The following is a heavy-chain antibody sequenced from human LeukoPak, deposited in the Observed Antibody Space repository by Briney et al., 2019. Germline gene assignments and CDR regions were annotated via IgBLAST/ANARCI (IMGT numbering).Heavy chain of an antibody. CDR3: ARRLGYCSSTSCSR. V-gene: IGHV3-48*03. J-gene: IGHJ4*02. CDR1: GFTFSSYA. CDR2: ISSSGSTI. D-gene: IGHD2-2*01. Sequence: GGSLRLSCAASGFTFSSYAMNWVRQAPGKGLEWVSYISSSGSTIYYADSVKGRFTISRDDAKNSLYLQMNSLRAEDTAVYYCARRLGYCSSTSCSRWGQGTLVTVSS.